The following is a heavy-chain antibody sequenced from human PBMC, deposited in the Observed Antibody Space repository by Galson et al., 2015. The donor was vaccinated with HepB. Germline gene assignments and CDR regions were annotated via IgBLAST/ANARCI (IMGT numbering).Heavy chain of an antibody. V-gene: IGHV3-73*01. CDR2: IRSKANSPAT. CDR1: GFTFRGSA. D-gene: IGHD5-24*01. Sequence: SLRLSCAASGFTFRGSAIHWVRQASGKGLEWVGRIRSKANSPATTYAASVKGRFTISRDDSSNTAYLQMSSLKTEDTAVYYCISSRDGYRTFDYWGQGTLVTVSS. CDR3: ISSRDGYRTFDY. J-gene: IGHJ4*02.